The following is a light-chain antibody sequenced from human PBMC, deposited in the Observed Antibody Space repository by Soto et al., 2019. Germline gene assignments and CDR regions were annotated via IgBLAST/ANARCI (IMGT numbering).Light chain of an antibody. V-gene: IGKV1-5*03. J-gene: IGKJ1*01. CDR2: KAS. CDR1: ESIRSW. CDR3: QQENDYSWT. Sequence: DIQMTQSPSILSASVGDRVTITCRASESIRSWLAWYQQVPGKAPKLLIYKASNLQIGVPSRFSGSGSGTEFTLTISSLKPDDVAIYYFQQENDYSWTFGQGTKVELK.